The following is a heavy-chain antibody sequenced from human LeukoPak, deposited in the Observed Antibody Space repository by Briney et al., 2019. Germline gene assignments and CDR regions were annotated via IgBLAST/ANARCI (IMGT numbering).Heavy chain of an antibody. CDR3: ARGRSYYDSSGYYVY. D-gene: IGHD3-22*01. CDR2: INHSGST. J-gene: IGHJ4*02. Sequence: PSETLSLTCAVYGGSFSGYYWSWIRQPPGKRLEWIGEINHSGSTNYNPSLKSRVTISVDTSKNQFSLKLSSVSAADTDVYYCARGRSYYDSSGYYVYWGQGTLVTVSS. CDR1: GGSFSGYY. V-gene: IGHV4-34*01.